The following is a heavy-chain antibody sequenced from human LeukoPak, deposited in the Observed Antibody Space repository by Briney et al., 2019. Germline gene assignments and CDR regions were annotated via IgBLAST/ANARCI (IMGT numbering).Heavy chain of an antibody. CDR2: INHRGST. Sequence: PSETLSLTCAVYGGSFSGYYWSWIRPPPGKWLEWIGEINHRGSTNYNPSLKSRVTISVDTSKNQFSLKLSSVSAADTAVYYCAREVRVLYYYYMDVWGKGTTVSVSS. CDR3: AREVRVLYYYYMDV. D-gene: IGHD3-10*02. CDR1: GGSFSGYY. J-gene: IGHJ6*03. V-gene: IGHV4-34*01.